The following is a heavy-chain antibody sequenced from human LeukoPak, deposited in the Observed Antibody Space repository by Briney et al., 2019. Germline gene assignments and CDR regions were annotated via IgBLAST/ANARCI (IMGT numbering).Heavy chain of an antibody. CDR3: ARDRVTYYDFWSGYAHYYYYYGMDV. CDR1: GFTFSDYY. D-gene: IGHD3-3*01. Sequence: PGGSLRLSCAASGFTFSDYYMSWIRQAPGKGLGWVSYISSSGSTIYYADSVKGRFTISRDNAKNSLYLQMNSLRAEDTAVYYCARDRVTYYDFWSGYAHYYYYYGMDVWGQGTTVTVSS. CDR2: ISSSGSTI. V-gene: IGHV3-11*01. J-gene: IGHJ6*02.